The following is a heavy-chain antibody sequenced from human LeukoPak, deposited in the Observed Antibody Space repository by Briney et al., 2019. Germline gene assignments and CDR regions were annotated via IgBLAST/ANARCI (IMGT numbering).Heavy chain of an antibody. J-gene: IGHJ4*02. D-gene: IGHD6-6*01. V-gene: IGHV4-39*07. CDR2: IYYSGST. CDR3: VSGQLATFFAY. CDR1: GGSISSSCYC. Sequence: SETLSLTCTVSGGSISSSCYCWGWIRQPPGKGLEWFGSIYYSGSTYYNPSLKSPVPISVDTSKNQFSLKLSSVTAADTAVDYCVSGQLATFFAYLGQGNLVTGSS.